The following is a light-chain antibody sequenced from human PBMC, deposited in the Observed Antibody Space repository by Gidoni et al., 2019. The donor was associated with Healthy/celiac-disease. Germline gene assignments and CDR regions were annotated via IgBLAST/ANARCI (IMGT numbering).Light chain of an antibody. CDR1: QIISSY. CDR2: AAS. J-gene: IGKJ3*01. Sequence: DIQMTQSPSSLSASVGDRVTITCRASQIISSYLNWYQQKPGKAPKLLIYAASSLQRGVPSRFSGSGSGTDFTLTISSLQPEDFATYSCQQSYSTPRGFGPGTKVDIK. CDR3: QQSYSTPRG. V-gene: IGKV1-39*01.